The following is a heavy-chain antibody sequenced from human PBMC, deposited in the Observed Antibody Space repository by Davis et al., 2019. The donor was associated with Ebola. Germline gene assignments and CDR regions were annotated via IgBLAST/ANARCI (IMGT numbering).Heavy chain of an antibody. CDR3: ARAYDFWSGKNLYYGMDV. J-gene: IGHJ6*02. D-gene: IGHD3-3*01. V-gene: IGHV4-4*07. Sequence: PSETLSLTCTVSGGSISSYYWSWIRQPAGKGLEWIGRIYTSGSTNYNPSLKSRVTMSVDTSKNQFSLKLSSVTAADTAVYYCARAYDFWSGKNLYYGMDVWGQGTTVTVSS. CDR1: GGSISSYY. CDR2: IYTSGST.